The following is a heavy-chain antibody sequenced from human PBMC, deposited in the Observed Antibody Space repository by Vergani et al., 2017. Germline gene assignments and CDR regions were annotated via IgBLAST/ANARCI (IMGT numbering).Heavy chain of an antibody. D-gene: IGHD3-10*01. V-gene: IGHV1-18*01. Sequence: QVQLVQSGAELKKPGASVSVSCKGSSHTFQTYGISWVRQAPGKGLEWMAWIRPYTGHTIYAQKFQDRVTMTADTSTNTAYMELRSLRSDETAVYFCARVAPSNPGVTPTAFDVWGQGTMVTVSS. CDR3: ARVAPSNPGVTPTAFDV. CDR1: SHTFQTYG. CDR2: IRPYTGHT. J-gene: IGHJ3*01.